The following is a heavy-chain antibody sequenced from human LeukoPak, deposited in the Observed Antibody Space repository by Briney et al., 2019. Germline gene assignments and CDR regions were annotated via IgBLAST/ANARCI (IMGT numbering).Heavy chain of an antibody. Sequence: ASVKVSCKASGYTFTGYYMHWVRQARGQGLEWMGRINPNSGGTNYAQKFQGRVTMTRDTSISTAYMELSRLRSDDTAVYYCARDLSRGYSSSWFRYWGQGTLVTVSS. D-gene: IGHD6-13*01. CDR1: GYTFTGYY. V-gene: IGHV1-2*06. CDR3: ARDLSRGYSSSWFRY. CDR2: INPNSGGT. J-gene: IGHJ4*02.